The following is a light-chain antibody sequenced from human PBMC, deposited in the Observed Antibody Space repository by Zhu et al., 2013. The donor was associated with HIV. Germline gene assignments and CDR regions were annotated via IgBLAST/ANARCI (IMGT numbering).Light chain of an antibody. CDR1: QSINNN. J-gene: IGKJ4*01. CDR2: GAS. CDR3: QQYDSSPLT. Sequence: ERVMTQSPVTLSVSPGERATLSCRASQSINNNLAWYRQKPGQAPRLLIYGASTRATGIPARFSGSGSGTEFTLTISRLEPEDFAVYYCQQYDSSPLTFGGGTKVEI. V-gene: IGKV3-15*01.